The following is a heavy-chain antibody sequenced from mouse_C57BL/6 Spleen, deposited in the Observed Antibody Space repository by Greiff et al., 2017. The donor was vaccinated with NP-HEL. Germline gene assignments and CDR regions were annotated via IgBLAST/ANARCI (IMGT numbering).Heavy chain of an antibody. J-gene: IGHJ4*01. CDR1: GYTFTSYW. V-gene: IGHV1-55*01. D-gene: IGHD1-1*01. CDR2: IYPGSGST. Sequence: QVQLQQPGAELVKPGASVKMSCKASGYTFTSYWITWVKQRPGQGLEWIGDIYPGSGSTNYNEKFKSKATLTVETSSSTAYMQLSSLTSEDSAVYYCARGLTTVVADYAMDYWGQGTSVTVSS. CDR3: ARGLTTVVADYAMDY.